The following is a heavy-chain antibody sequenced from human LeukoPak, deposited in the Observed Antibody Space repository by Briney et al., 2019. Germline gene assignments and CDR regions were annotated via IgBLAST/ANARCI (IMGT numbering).Heavy chain of an antibody. CDR3: ARGPIGAVVGPLRFDP. J-gene: IGHJ5*02. V-gene: IGHV4-38-2*02. D-gene: IGHD6-19*01. CDR2: IYHSGNT. CDR1: GYSISNGYY. Sequence: SETLSLTCTVSGYSISNGYYWGWIRQPPGKGLEWIGSIYHSGNTYYNPSLKSRVTMSIDRSKNQFSLKLNSVTAADTAVYYCARGPIGAVVGPLRFDPWGQGTLVTVSS.